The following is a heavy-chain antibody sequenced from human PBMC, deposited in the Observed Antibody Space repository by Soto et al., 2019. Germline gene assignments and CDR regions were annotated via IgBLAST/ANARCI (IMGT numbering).Heavy chain of an antibody. CDR2: ISSTSDYI. CDR3: ARVYYYDSSGFLI. V-gene: IGHV3-21*01. D-gene: IGHD3-22*01. CDR1: GFTFSSYS. Sequence: EVQLVESGGGLVKPGGSLRLSCAASGFTFSSYSMNWVRQAPGKGLEWVSSISSTSDYIYYTDSVKGRFTISRDNAKNSLYLHMNSLRAEDSAVYYCARVYYYDSSGFLIWGQGTLVTVSS. J-gene: IGHJ4*02.